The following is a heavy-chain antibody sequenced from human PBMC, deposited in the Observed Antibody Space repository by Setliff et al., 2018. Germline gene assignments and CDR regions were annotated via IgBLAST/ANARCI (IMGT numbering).Heavy chain of an antibody. CDR2: INSDGSST. V-gene: IGHV3-74*01. J-gene: IGHJ6*03. CDR1: GFTFSSYW. Sequence: PGESLKTSCAASGFTFSSYWMHWVRQAPGKGLVWVSRINSDGSSTSYADSVKGRFTISRDNAKNTLYLQMNSLRAEDTAVYYCARQFTYYDFWTPATGYYYMDVWGKGTTVTVSS. D-gene: IGHD3-3*01. CDR3: ARQFTYYDFWTPATGYYYMDV.